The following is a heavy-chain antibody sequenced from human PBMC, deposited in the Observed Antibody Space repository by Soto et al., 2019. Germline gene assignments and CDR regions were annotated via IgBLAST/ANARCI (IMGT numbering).Heavy chain of an antibody. CDR3: ARISCGTYPPGAFEL. Sequence: SGPTLVNPTQTLTLTCTFSGFSLTTTGMCVSWIRQPPGKALEWLARIDWDDAKYYSTSLKTRLTISKDTSKNQVVLTMTNVDPVDTATYYCARISCGTYPPGAFELWGQGTMVPVSS. V-gene: IGHV2-70*11. CDR2: IDWDDAK. J-gene: IGHJ3*01. D-gene: IGHD1-26*01. CDR1: GFSLTTTGMC.